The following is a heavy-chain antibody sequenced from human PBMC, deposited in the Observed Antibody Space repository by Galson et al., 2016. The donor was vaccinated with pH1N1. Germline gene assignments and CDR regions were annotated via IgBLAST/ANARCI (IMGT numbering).Heavy chain of an antibody. CDR2: INQDGSRK. CDR1: GFIFSDYW. V-gene: IGHV3-7*01. J-gene: IGHJ4*02. D-gene: IGHD1-26*01. Sequence: SLRLSCAASGFIFSDYWMSWVRQAPGKGLEWVAKINQDGSRKYYVDSMKGRCTISRDNAENSLSLQMNSLRVEDTALYYCATEDYYTILYWGQGILVTVSS. CDR3: ATEDYYTILY.